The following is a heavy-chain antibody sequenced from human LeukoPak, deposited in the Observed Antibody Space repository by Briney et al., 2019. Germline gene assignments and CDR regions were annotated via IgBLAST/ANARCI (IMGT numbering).Heavy chain of an antibody. CDR3: VCGPDFDY. J-gene: IGHJ4*02. Sequence: PGGSLRVSCSASGFTFSTYGMHSVRQAPGKGLEWVAFIRYDGSNKYYADSVKGRFTISRDNSKNTMYLQMNSLRAEDTAMYYCVCGPDFDYWGQGTLVTVSS. CDR1: GFTFSTYG. V-gene: IGHV3-30*02. CDR2: IRYDGSNK.